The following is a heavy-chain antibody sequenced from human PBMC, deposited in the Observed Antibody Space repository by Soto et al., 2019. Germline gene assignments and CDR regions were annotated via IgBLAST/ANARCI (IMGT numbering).Heavy chain of an antibody. D-gene: IGHD1-26*01. Sequence: QVQLQESGPGLGKPSGTLSSTCAVSGGSISSSNWWSWVSQPTGNGLEWIGEISHSGSTNYNPSLKRRCTIAVDKSKNQFSLKRSSFTAADTAVYYCARDPGGSHFSYFDSWGEGTMVAVSS. CDR2: ISHSGST. J-gene: IGHJ3*02. V-gene: IGHV4-4*02. CDR1: GGSISSSNW. CDR3: ARDPGGSHFSYFDS.